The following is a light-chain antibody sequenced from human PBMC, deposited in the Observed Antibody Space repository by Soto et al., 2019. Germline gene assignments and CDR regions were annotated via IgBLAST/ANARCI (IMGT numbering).Light chain of an antibody. Sequence: EIVLTQSPATLSLSPGERATLSCRASHSVSNYLAWFQQKPGQAPRLLIYDASNRATGIPARFSGSGSGTDFTLTISSLEPEDFAVYSCQQRSSWPLLTFGGGTKVEI. CDR3: QQRSSWPLLT. J-gene: IGKJ4*01. CDR1: HSVSNY. CDR2: DAS. V-gene: IGKV3-11*01.